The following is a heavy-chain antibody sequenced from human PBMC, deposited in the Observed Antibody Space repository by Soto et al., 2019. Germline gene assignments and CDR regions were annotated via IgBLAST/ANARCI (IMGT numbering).Heavy chain of an antibody. D-gene: IGHD2-21*02. CDR1: GGSVSSGFYY. J-gene: IGHJ5*02. CDR3: ARDRGGGDPGIDWFHP. Sequence: QVHLQESGPGLVKPSETLSLTCTVSGGSVSSGFYYWSWIRQPPGKGLEWIGSIYYSGSTNYNPSLQRRVTISLNTSKHQFSMKLSSVTAADTAVYFCARDRGGGDPGIDWFHPWGQGTLVTVSS. CDR2: IYYSGST. V-gene: IGHV4-61*01.